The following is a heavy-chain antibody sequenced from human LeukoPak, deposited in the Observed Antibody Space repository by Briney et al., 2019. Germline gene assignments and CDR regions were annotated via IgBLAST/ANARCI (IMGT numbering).Heavy chain of an antibody. J-gene: IGHJ4*02. V-gene: IGHV1-2*02. D-gene: IGHD3-16*01. Sequence: ASVKVSCKASGYTFTGYYMHWVRQAPGQGLEWMGWINPNSGGTNYAQKFQGRVTMTRDTSISTAYMELSRLRSDDTAVYYCARAVGVFGETYYFDYWGQGTLVTVSS. CDR3: ARAVGVFGETYYFDY. CDR1: GYTFTGYY. CDR2: INPNSGGT.